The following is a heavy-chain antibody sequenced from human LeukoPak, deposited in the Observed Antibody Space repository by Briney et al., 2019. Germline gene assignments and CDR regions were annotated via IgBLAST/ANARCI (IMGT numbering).Heavy chain of an antibody. V-gene: IGHV3-53*01. CDR1: GFTVSSNY. J-gene: IGHJ4*02. CDR3: ATDLHY. CDR2: IYSGGST. Sequence: PGGSLRLSCAASGFTVSSNYMSWVRQAPGKGLEWIAVIYSGGSTYYADSVKRRFTISRDNSKNTLYLKMKSLRTEETAVYYCATDLHYWGQGTLVTVSS.